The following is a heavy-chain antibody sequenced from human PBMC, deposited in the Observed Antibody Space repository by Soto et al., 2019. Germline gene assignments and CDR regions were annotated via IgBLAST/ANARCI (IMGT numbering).Heavy chain of an antibody. CDR1: GFKFGSYG. CDR2: ISFDGSNK. J-gene: IGHJ4*02. D-gene: IGHD4-17*01. V-gene: IGHV3-30*18. Sequence: QVQLVESGGGVVQPGRSLRLSCAASGFKFGSYGMHWVRQAPGKGLEWVALISFDGSNKHYGDSVKGRFGISRDTSKNTLYLQMNSLRAEDTAFYYCAKDHEWETTLTPGLLDHWGQGTLVIVSP. CDR3: AKDHEWETTLTPGLLDH.